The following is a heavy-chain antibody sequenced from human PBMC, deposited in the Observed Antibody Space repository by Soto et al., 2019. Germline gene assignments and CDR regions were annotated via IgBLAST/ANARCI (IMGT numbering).Heavy chain of an antibody. Sequence: SETLSLTCTVSGGSISSYYWSWIRQPPGKGLEWIGYIYYSGSTNYNPSLKSRVTISVDTSKNQFSLELSRLRSDDTAVYYCARKLELRGSYYYYYDMDVWGQGTTVTVSS. CDR3: ARKLELRGSYYYYYDMDV. V-gene: IGHV4-59*01. CDR2: IYYSGST. J-gene: IGHJ6*02. CDR1: GGSISSYY. D-gene: IGHD1-7*01.